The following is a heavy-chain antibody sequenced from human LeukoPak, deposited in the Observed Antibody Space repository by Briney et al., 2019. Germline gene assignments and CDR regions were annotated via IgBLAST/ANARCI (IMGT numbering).Heavy chain of an antibody. J-gene: IGHJ4*02. CDR2: FSGSGGST. CDR1: GFTFSSYA. CDR3: ARAGFTFSDYFGSFFDY. Sequence: GGSLRLSCAASGFTFSSYAMSWVRQAPGKGLECISGFSGSGGSTYYADSVKGRFTISRDNSKNTLYLQMNSLRAKDTAVYYCARAGFTFSDYFGSFFDYWGQGTLVTVSS. D-gene: IGHD3-10*01. V-gene: IGHV3-23*01.